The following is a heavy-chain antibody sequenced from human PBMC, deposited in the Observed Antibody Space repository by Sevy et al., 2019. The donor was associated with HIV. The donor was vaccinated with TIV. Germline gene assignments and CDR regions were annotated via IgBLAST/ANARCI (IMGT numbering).Heavy chain of an antibody. D-gene: IGHD1-1*01. CDR2: IRYDGSNQ. V-gene: IGHV3-30*02. Sequence: GGSLRLSCAASGFTFSAYGMHWVRQAPGKGLEWVAFIRYDGSNQFYADSVKGRFTISRDNSNNTPYLQMNTLRTEDTAVYYCATRWTPGYWGQGTRVTVSS. CDR1: GFTFSAYG. J-gene: IGHJ4*02. CDR3: ATRWTPGY.